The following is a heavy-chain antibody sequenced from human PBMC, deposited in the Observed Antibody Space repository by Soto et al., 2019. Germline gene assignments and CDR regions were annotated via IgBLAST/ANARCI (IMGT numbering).Heavy chain of an antibody. V-gene: IGHV2-5*02. J-gene: IGHJ4*02. D-gene: IGHD2-15*01. Sequence: SGPTLVNPTQTLTLTCTFSGFSLSTSGVGVGWIRQPPGKALEWLALIYWDDDKRYSPSLKSRPTITKDTSKNQVVLTMTNMDPVDTATYYCAHSKWSLTGYWGQGTLVTVSS. CDR2: IYWDDDK. CDR3: AHSKWSLTGY. CDR1: GFSLSTSGVG.